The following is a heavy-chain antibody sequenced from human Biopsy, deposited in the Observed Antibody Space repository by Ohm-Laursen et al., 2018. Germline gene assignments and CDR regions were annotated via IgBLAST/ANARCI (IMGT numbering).Heavy chain of an antibody. D-gene: IGHD2/OR15-2a*01. CDR1: GGSFTGHY. CDR3: ARGSNVFRGQYFPR. CDR2: ISYTGYT. V-gene: IGHV4-59*11. Sequence: GTLSLTCTVSGGSFTGHYWSWIRQPPGKGLEWIGYISYTGYTSYNASIKSRVTISVDTSRNHFSLRLTSLTAADTAVYYCARGSNVFRGQYFPRWGQGTLVTVSS. J-gene: IGHJ4*02.